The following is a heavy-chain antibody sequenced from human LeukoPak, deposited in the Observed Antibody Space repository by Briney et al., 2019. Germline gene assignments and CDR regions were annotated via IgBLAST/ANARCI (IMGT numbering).Heavy chain of an antibody. V-gene: IGHV3-30*04. J-gene: IGHJ4*02. Sequence: GGSLRLSCAASGFSFSSYAMHWVRQAPGKGLEWVAVISYDGNIKYYADSVKGRFTISRDNAKNSLYLQMNSLRAEDTAVYYCASAGLVYSSGWYLETPFDYWGQGTLVTVSS. D-gene: IGHD6-13*01. CDR2: ISYDGNIK. CDR3: ASAGLVYSSGWYLETPFDY. CDR1: GFSFSSYA.